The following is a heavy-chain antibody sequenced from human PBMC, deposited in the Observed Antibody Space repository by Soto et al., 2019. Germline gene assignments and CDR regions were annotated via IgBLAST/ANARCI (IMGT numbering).Heavy chain of an antibody. Sequence: SETLSLTCAVSGYSIRSGYFWGWIRQPPGKGLEWIGSMYHSGITYYNLSLKSRVTISVDTSKNQLSLKLSSATAADTAVYYCARSMYSTSAQLYYGMDVWGQGTTVTAP. V-gene: IGHV4-38-2*01. D-gene: IGHD6-6*01. CDR2: MYHSGIT. J-gene: IGHJ6*02. CDR1: GYSIRSGYF. CDR3: ARSMYSTSAQLYYGMDV.